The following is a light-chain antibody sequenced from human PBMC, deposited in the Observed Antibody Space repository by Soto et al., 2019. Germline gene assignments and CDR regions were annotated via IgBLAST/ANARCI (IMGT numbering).Light chain of an antibody. CDR1: SSDVGGYNY. Sequence: QSALTQPASVSGSPGQSITISCTGTSSDVGGYNYVSWYQQHPGKAPKLMIYDVSNRPSGVSNRFSGSKSGNTDSLTISGLQAEDEADYYCCSYTSSSTYVFGTGTKLTVL. J-gene: IGLJ1*01. CDR3: CSYTSSSTYV. CDR2: DVS. V-gene: IGLV2-14*01.